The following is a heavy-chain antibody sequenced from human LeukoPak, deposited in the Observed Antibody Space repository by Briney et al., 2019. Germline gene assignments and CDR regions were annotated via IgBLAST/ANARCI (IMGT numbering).Heavy chain of an antibody. D-gene: IGHD6-13*01. Sequence: GASVKVSCKASGYTFTSYDINWVRQATGQGLEWMGWMNPNSGNTGYAQKFQGRVTITRNTSISTAYMELSSLRSKDTAVYYCARGRTFSSSWYRSDYYYYMDVWGKGTTVTVSS. CDR1: GYTFTSYD. CDR3: ARGRTFSSSWYRSDYYYYMDV. J-gene: IGHJ6*03. CDR2: MNPNSGNT. V-gene: IGHV1-8*03.